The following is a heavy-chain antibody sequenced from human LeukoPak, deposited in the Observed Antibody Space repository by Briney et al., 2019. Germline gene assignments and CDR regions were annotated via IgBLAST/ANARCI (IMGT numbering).Heavy chain of an antibody. V-gene: IGHV4-30-2*01. CDR2: IYHTGST. Sequence: PSQTLSLTCTVSGASISSGTYSWSWIRQPPGEGLGCIGYIYHTGSTYYNPSLKSRVTISVDRSKNQFSLNLNFVTAADTALYYCARGDGSGSGRWFDPWGQGTLVTVSS. J-gene: IGHJ5*02. D-gene: IGHD3-10*01. CDR1: GASISSGTYS. CDR3: ARGDGSGSGRWFDP.